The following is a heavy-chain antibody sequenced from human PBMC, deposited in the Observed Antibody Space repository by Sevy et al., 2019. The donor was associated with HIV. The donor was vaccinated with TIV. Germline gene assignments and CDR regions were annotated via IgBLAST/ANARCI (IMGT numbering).Heavy chain of an antibody. D-gene: IGHD6-13*01. J-gene: IGHJ4*02. V-gene: IGHV3-48*01. CDR3: ARDPEQLVGNYFDY. CDR2: ISGSSNTK. Sequence: GGSLSLSCAASGFTFSSYSMNWVRQAPGKGLEWVSYISGSSNTKYYADSVKGRFTISRDNAKNSLYLQMNSLRAEDTAVYYCARDPEQLVGNYFDYWGQGTPVTVSS. CDR1: GFTFSSYS.